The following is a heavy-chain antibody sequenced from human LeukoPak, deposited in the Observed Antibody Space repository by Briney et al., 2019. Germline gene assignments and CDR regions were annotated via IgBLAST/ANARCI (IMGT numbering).Heavy chain of an antibody. V-gene: IGHV1-18*01. Sequence: ASVKVSCKASGYTFINYGLSWVRQAPGQGLEWLGWISADKGDTSSTQKLQGRVTMTTDTSTTTVYMGLRSLTSDDTAVYFCARDRRDSDTSGGDFDYWGQGTLVTVSS. D-gene: IGHD3-22*01. J-gene: IGHJ4*02. CDR2: ISADKGDT. CDR3: ARDRRDSDTSGGDFDY. CDR1: GYTFINYG.